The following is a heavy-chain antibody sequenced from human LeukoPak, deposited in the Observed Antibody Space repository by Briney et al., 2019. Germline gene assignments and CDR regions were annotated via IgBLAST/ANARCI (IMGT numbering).Heavy chain of an antibody. CDR3: ARETLWFGGMDV. V-gene: IGHV4-34*01. CDR2: INHSGST. Sequence: PSETLSLTCAVYGGSFSGYYWSWIRQPPGKGLEWIGEINHSGSTNYNPSLKSRVTISVDTSKNQFSLKLSSVTAADTAVYYCARETLWFGGMDVWGQGTTVTVSS. D-gene: IGHD3-10*01. J-gene: IGHJ6*02. CDR1: GGSFSGYY.